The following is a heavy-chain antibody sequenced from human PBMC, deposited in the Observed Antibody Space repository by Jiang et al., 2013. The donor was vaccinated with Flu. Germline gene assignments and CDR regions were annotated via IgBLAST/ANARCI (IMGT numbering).Heavy chain of an antibody. CDR3: AGEYAASWRFDF. V-gene: IGHV4-59*01. J-gene: IGHJ4*02. CDR2: IYYSGST. D-gene: IGHD2-2*01. CDR1: GGSISSYH. Sequence: LLKPSETLSLTCTVSGGSISSYHWSWIRQSPGKGLEWIGYIYYSGSTVYNPSLKSRATISADTSKNQFSLKLTSVTAADTAVYYCAGEYAASWRFDFWGQGTLVTVSS.